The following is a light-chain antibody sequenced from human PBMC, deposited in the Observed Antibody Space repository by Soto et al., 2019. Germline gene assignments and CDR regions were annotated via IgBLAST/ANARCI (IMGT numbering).Light chain of an antibody. Sequence: DIQMTQSPSSLSASVGDRVTMTCRLSQDIRNDLGWYQQKPGKAPKRLIYAASSLQSGVPSRFSGSGSGTDFTLSIGRLQPEDFATYYCQQTYSSPPGAFGQGTKVDI. J-gene: IGKJ1*01. CDR1: QDIRND. CDR2: AAS. CDR3: QQTYSSPPGA. V-gene: IGKV1-39*01.